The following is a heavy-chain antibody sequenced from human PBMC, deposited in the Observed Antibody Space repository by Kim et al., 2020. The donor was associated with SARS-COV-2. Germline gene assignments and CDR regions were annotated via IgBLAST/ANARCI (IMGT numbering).Heavy chain of an antibody. CDR1: GGSFSGYY. V-gene: IGHV4-34*01. D-gene: IGHD3-16*01. CDR3: AIFPMITFGGEDY. CDR2: INHSGST. Sequence: SETLSLTCAVYGGSFSGYYWSWIRQPPGKGLEWIGEINHSGSTNYNPSLKSRVTISVDTSKNQFSLKLSSVTAAATAVYYCAIFPMITFGGEDYWGQGT. J-gene: IGHJ4*02.